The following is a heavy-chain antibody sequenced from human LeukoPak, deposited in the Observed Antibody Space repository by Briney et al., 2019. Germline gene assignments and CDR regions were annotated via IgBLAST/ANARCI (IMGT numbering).Heavy chain of an antibody. CDR1: GESISSSSYY. V-gene: IGHV4-39*01. CDR2: IYYSGST. Sequence: SETLSLTCTVSGESISSSSYYWGGVRPPPGKGLECRGNIYYSGSTYYTPSHKSRGTISIDTYKKDFSLKLHSVTAADTAVCYCARLRGVTAGTNAFDIWGQGRMVTASS. CDR3: ARLRGVTAGTNAFDI. J-gene: IGHJ3*02. D-gene: IGHD6-13*01.